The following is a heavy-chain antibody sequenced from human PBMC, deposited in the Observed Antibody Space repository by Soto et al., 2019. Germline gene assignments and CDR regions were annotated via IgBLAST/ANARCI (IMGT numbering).Heavy chain of an antibody. D-gene: IGHD2-15*01. CDR3: ARGGVVVVAATIFRPYQFDP. CDR1: GYTFTSYG. CDR2: ISAYNGNT. V-gene: IGHV1-18*01. J-gene: IGHJ5*02. Sequence: GASVKVSCKASGYTFTSYGISWVRQAPGQGLEWMGWISAYNGNTNYAQKLQGRVTMTTDTSTSTAYMELRSLRSDDTAVYYCARGGVVVVAATIFRPYQFDPWGQGTLVTVSS.